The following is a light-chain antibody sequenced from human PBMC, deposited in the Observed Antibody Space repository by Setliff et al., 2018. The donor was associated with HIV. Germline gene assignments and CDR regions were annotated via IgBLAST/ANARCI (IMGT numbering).Light chain of an antibody. Sequence: QSVLTQPRSVSGSPGQSVTISCTTTSTDVGGYDSVSWYQQLPGKAPKLMIYDVNKRPSGIPDRFSGSKSGNTASLTISGLQAADEADYYCCSYGGPSTFYVFGTGTKGTV. V-gene: IGLV2-11*01. J-gene: IGLJ1*01. CDR2: DVN. CDR1: STDVGGYDS. CDR3: CSYGGPSTFYV.